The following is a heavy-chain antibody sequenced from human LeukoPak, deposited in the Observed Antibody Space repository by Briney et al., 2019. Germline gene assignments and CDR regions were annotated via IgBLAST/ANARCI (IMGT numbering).Heavy chain of an antibody. Sequence: PGGSLRLSCTASGFNFNHYAMSWVRQAPGKGLEWVSAINSGGDATRYANLVRGRFTISRDNSKNTLSLQLNSLRVEDTAVYYCAKSDCDTIDCKLLNFWGQGTLVTVSS. D-gene: IGHD2-21*02. CDR2: INSGGDAT. V-gene: IGHV3-23*01. J-gene: IGHJ4*02. CDR1: GFNFNHYA. CDR3: AKSDCDTIDCKLLNF.